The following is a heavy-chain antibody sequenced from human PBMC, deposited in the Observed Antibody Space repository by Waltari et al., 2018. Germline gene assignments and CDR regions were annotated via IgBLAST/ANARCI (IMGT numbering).Heavy chain of an antibody. Sequence: QVQLQESGPGLARPSETLSLTCSVSGDSVTSGAFHWYWIRQPAGKTLAWIGRIPSTGVPNYKPSLQNRVTISVDKSKNQFSLGRTSVTAADTAGYFCASGWTDDSGCFDFWGRGTLVTVSS. CDR3: ASGWTDDSGCFDF. J-gene: IGHJ4*02. CDR1: GDSVTSGAFH. CDR2: IPSTGVP. D-gene: IGHD3-22*01. V-gene: IGHV4-61*02.